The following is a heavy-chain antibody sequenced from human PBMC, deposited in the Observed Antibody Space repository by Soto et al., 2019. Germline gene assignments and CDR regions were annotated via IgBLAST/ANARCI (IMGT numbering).Heavy chain of an antibody. V-gene: IGHV1-8*01. J-gene: IGHJ6*02. CDR1: GYTFSDFD. Sequence: EASVKVSCKASGYTFSDFDINWLRQAAGQGPEWMGWMNAKSGDTFSAQRLQGKFNMTWDTSLSTAYMEVGSLTSDDAAIYYCARGNPFNYAGFDVWGQGTTVTVSS. CDR3: ARGNPFNYAGFDV. CDR2: MNAKSGDT. D-gene: IGHD3-16*01.